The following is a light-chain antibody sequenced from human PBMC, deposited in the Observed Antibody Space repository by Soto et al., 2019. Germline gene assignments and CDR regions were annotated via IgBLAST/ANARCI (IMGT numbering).Light chain of an antibody. CDR1: QSVSTNY. CDR2: GAS. Sequence: EIVLTQSPGTLSLSPGERATLSCRASQSVSTNYLAWYQRKPGQAPRLLIYGASSRATDIPDRFSGSGSATDFTLTITRLKPEDFAVYYCQQYGSSPPTFGQGTKVEIK. J-gene: IGKJ1*01. V-gene: IGKV3-20*01. CDR3: QQYGSSPPT.